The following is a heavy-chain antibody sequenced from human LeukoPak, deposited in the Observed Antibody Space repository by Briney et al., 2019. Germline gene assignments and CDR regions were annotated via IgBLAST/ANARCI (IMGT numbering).Heavy chain of an antibody. V-gene: IGHV3-21*01. CDR2: VGSSSSYI. D-gene: IGHD3-22*01. CDR3: ARDRYDRSGYYDY. Sequence: GGSLRLSCAASGFTLSSYSMNWVPQAPGKGLEWVSSVGSSSSYIHYTDSVKGRSTISRDNTKKSLYLQMNSLRAEDTAVYYCARDRYDRSGYYDYWGQGTLVTVSS. J-gene: IGHJ4*02. CDR1: GFTLSSYS.